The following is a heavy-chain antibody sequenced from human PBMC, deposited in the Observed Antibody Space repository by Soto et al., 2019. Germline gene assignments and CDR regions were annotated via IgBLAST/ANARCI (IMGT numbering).Heavy chain of an antibody. D-gene: IGHD6-19*01. Sequence: SETLSLTCTVSGGSISSSSYYWGWIRQPPGKGLEWIGNIYYSGSTNYNPSLKSRVTISVDTSKNQFSLKLSSVTAADTAVYYCARGRRWIAVAGTFDYWGQGTLVTVSS. CDR1: GGSISSSSYY. CDR3: ARGRRWIAVAGTFDY. CDR2: IYYSGST. V-gene: IGHV4-39*07. J-gene: IGHJ4*02.